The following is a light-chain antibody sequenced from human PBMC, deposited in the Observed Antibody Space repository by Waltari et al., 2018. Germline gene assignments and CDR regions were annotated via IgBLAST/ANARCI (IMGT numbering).Light chain of an antibody. CDR1: SSNIRGNN. V-gene: IGLV1-51*01. CDR2: DNN. J-gene: IGLJ3*02. CDR3: ATWDSRLSVVV. Sequence: QSVLTQPPSVSAAPGQRFTISGSGVSSNIRGNNVSFDHQSPGTSPKLLITDNNNRPFGIPDRFFGSKSGTSATLGITGLQTGDEADYYCATWDSRLSVVVFGGGTKVTVL.